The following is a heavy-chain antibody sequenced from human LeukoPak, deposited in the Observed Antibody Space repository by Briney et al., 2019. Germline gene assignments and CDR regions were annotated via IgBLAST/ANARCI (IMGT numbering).Heavy chain of an antibody. Sequence: GGSLRLSCAASGFTLSSYDMNWARQAPGNGLEWVSYISSSGSTIYYADSVKGRFSISRDNAKNSLYLQRNSLRAEDTAVYYCARKTGTDDYWGQGTLVTVSS. CDR1: GFTLSSYD. D-gene: IGHD3-10*01. CDR2: ISSSGSTI. J-gene: IGHJ4*02. V-gene: IGHV3-48*03. CDR3: ARKTGTDDY.